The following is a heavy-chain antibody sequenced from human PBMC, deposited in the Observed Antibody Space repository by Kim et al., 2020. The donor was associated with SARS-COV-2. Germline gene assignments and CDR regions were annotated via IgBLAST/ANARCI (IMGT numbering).Heavy chain of an antibody. CDR1: GFTFSSYG. Sequence: GGSLRLSCAASGFTFSSYGMHWVRQAPGKGLEWVAVISYDGSNKYYADSVKGRFTISRDNSKNTLYLQMNSLRAEDTAVYYCAKLDPEYYGELYWGQGTLVTVSS. CDR2: ISYDGSNK. CDR3: AKLDPEYYGELY. D-gene: IGHD3-10*01. V-gene: IGHV3-30*18. J-gene: IGHJ4*02.